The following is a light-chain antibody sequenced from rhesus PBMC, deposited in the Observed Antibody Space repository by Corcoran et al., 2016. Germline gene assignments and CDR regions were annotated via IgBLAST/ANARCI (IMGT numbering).Light chain of an antibody. CDR2: EVS. CDR1: QSLLDSEDGNTY. CDR3: MQPLEFPYS. V-gene: IGKV2-104*02. J-gene: IGKJ2*01. Sequence: DIVMTRTPLSLPVTPGEPASISCRSSQSLLDSEDGNTYLDWYLQKPGQSPQLLIYEVSNRASGVSYRVRGRGEDNDCKLKISRVEAEDGGVYYCMQPLEFPYSFGQGTKVEIK.